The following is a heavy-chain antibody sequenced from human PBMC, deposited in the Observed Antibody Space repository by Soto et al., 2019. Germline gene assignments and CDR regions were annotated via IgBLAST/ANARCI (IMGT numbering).Heavy chain of an antibody. J-gene: IGHJ4*01. CDR1: GGSLSGYY. V-gene: IGHV4-34*01. CDR3: ASRLGWELLDY. Sequence: PSETLSLTCAVYGGSLSGYYWSWIRQPPGKGLEWIGEINHSGSTNCNPSLKSRVTISVDTSKNQFSLKLSSVTAADTVVYYCASRLGWELLDYWGHGTLVTVSS. CDR2: INHSGST. D-gene: IGHD1-26*01.